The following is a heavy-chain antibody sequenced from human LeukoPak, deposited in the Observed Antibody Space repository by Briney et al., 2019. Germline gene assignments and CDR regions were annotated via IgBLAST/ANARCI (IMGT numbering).Heavy chain of an antibody. CDR1: GFTFSSHW. V-gene: IGHV3-7*01. Sequence: GGSLRLSCAASGFTFSSHWMSWVRQAPGKGLEWVASIKQDGCEKHHVDSVKGRFTISRDNAKHSVYLQMNSLRAEDTAVYYCARVHDYGAHFDCWGQGTLVTVSS. D-gene: IGHD4-17*01. CDR3: ARVHDYGAHFDC. CDR2: IKQDGCEK. J-gene: IGHJ4*02.